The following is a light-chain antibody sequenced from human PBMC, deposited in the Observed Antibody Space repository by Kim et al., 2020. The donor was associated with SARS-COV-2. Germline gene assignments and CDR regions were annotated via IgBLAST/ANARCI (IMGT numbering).Light chain of an antibody. CDR3: QQYNNWPLT. J-gene: IGKJ4*01. CDR2: GAS. Sequence: VSPWERATLSCRASQSVSSNVAWYQQKPGQAPRLLIYGASTRATGIPARFSGSGSGTEFTLTISSLQSEDFAVYYCQQYNNWPLTFGGGTKVEIK. V-gene: IGKV3-15*01. CDR1: QSVSSN.